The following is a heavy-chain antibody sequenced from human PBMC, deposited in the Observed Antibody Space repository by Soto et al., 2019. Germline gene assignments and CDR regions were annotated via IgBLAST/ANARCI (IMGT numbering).Heavy chain of an antibody. Sequence: SETMSLTCSVSGGTIISYDWSWVRQPTGKGLEWIGHIYYSGSTNYNPSLKSRVTISVDTSKNQFSLKLTSVTAADTAVYYCARQGNIRFSHTTWFDPRGQGTPVTVS. V-gene: IGHV4-59*08. CDR2: IYYSGST. D-gene: IGHD3-3*01. CDR3: ARQGNIRFSHTTWFDP. J-gene: IGHJ5*02. CDR1: GGTIISYD.